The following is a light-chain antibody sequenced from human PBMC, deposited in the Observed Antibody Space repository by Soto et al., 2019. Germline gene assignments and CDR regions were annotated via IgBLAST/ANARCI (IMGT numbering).Light chain of an antibody. V-gene: IGKV3-11*01. J-gene: IGKJ2*01. Sequence: EIVLTQSPATLPLSPGERATLSCRASQSVGSYLAWYQQKPGQAPRLLIYDASNRATGIPARFSGSGSGTDFTLTISSLEPEDFAVYYCQQRSNWPHTFGQGTKLEIK. CDR2: DAS. CDR1: QSVGSY. CDR3: QQRSNWPHT.